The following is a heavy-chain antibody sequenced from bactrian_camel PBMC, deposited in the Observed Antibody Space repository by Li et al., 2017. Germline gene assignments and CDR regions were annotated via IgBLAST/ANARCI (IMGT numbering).Heavy chain of an antibody. CDR3: ATSGGDTWYFGY. Sequence: HVQLVESGGDSVQAGGSLRLSCAASGFPFSSYDMIWVRQAPGKGLEWVSVIYTVGTNTYYTDSVKGRFATTRDNAKNTVYLQLNSLKTEDTATYYCATSGGDTWYFGYWDQGTQVT. CDR2: IYTVGTNT. D-gene: IGHD6*01. CDR1: GFPFSSYD. J-gene: IGHJ6*01. V-gene: IGHV3S5*01.